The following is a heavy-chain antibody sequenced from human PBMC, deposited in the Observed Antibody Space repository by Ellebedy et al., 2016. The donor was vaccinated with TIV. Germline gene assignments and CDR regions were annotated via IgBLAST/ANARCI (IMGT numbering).Heavy chain of an antibody. CDR2: IVGSGAT. Sequence: PGGSLRLSCVASGFSFSSYALSWVCQAPGKGLEWVSGIVGSGATKYADSVKGRFTISRDNAKNSLSLQMISLRSEDTAVYYCASGITLAGTRGYWGQGTLVTVSS. V-gene: IGHV3-23*01. D-gene: IGHD6-19*01. J-gene: IGHJ4*02. CDR1: GFSFSSYA. CDR3: ASGITLAGTRGY.